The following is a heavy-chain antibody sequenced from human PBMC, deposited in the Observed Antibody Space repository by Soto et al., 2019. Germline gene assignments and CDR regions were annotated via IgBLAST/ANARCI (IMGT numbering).Heavy chain of an antibody. CDR1: GFTFSSYA. D-gene: IGHD5-12*01. CDR3: ARSRDGYNYNYYYGMDV. CDR2: ISYDGSNK. Sequence: QVQLVESGGGVVQPGRSLRLSGAASGFTFSSYAMHWVRQAPGKGLEWVAVISYDGSNKYYADSVKGRFTISRDNSKNTLYLQMNSLRAEDTAVYYCARSRDGYNYNYYYGMDVWGQGTTVTVSS. J-gene: IGHJ6*02. V-gene: IGHV3-30-3*01.